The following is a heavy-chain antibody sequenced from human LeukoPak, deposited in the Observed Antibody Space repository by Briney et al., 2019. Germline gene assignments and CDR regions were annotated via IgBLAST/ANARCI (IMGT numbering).Heavy chain of an antibody. CDR2: ISSGRSYI. CDR3: ARELMGLTMIVVVNPIDY. V-gene: IGHV3-21*01. Sequence: PGGSLRLSCAASGFIFSTYTMNWVRQAPGKGLEWVSSISSGRSYIYYADSVKGRFTISRDNAKNSLFLQMNSLRAEDTAVYYCARELMGLTMIVVVNPIDYWGQGTLVTVSS. J-gene: IGHJ4*02. D-gene: IGHD3-22*01. CDR1: GFIFSTYT.